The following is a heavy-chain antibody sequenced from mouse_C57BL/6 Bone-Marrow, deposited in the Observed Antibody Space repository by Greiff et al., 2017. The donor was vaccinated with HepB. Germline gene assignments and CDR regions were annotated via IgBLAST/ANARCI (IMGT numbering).Heavy chain of an antibody. D-gene: IGHD2-4*01. CDR3: TRRIYYDYAGGYYAMDY. Sequence: QVQLKQSGAELVRPGASVTLSCKASGYTFTDYEMHWVKQTPVHGLEWIGAIDPETGGTAYNQKFKGKAILTADKSSSTAYMELRSLTSEDSAVYYCTRRIYYDYAGGYYAMDYWGQGTSVTVSS. J-gene: IGHJ4*01. V-gene: IGHV1-15*01. CDR1: GYTFTDYE. CDR2: IDPETGGT.